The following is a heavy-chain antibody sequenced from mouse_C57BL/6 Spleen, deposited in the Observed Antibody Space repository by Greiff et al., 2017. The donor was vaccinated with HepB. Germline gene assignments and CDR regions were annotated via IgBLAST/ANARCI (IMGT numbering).Heavy chain of an antibody. CDR2: INPNNGGT. V-gene: IGHV1-18*01. J-gene: IGHJ1*01. D-gene: IGHD1-1*01. Sequence: EVQLQQSGPELVKPGASVKLPCKASGYTFTDYNMDWVKQSHGKSLEWIGDINPNNGGTIYNQKFKGKATLTVDKSSSTADMELRSLTTEDTAVYYGACACAGSSVGYWYFDVWGPGTTVTVSS. CDR3: ACACAGSSVGYWYFDV. CDR1: GYTFTDYN.